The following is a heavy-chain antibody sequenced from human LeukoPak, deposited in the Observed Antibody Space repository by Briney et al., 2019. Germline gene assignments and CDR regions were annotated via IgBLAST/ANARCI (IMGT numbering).Heavy chain of an antibody. CDR1: GFTFSNYW. D-gene: IGHD5-24*01. J-gene: IGHJ3*02. CDR2: IKHDGSEK. CDR3: ARDADLGTTITGGFDI. Sequence: GGSLRLSCAASGFTFSNYWMSWVRQAPGKGLEWVANIKHDGSEKFYVDSVRGRFTISRDNAKNSLYFQMSSLRAEDTAVYYCARDADLGTTITGGFDIWGQGTMAPVSS. V-gene: IGHV3-7*01.